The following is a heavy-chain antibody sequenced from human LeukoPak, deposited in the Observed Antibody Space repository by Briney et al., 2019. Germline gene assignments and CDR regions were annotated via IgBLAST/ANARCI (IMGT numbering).Heavy chain of an antibody. CDR2: TYYRSKWYN. CDR1: GDSVSSDTAA. D-gene: IGHD4-17*01. V-gene: IGHV6-1*01. J-gene: IGHJ4*02. Sequence: SQTLSLTCAISGDSVSSDTAAWNWIRQSPSRGLEWLGRTYYRSKWYNNYAVSVKSRITINPDTSKNQFSLQLNSVTPEDTAVYYCARGGDYGDYYLDYWGQGTLVTVSS. CDR3: ARGGDYGDYYLDY.